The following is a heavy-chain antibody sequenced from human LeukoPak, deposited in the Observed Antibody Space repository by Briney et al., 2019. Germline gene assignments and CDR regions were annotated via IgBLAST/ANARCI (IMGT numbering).Heavy chain of an antibody. V-gene: IGHV3-23*01. CDR2: ISGSGGST. J-gene: IGHJ6*02. Sequence: GGSLRLSCSASGFTFSTYAMSWVRQAPGKGLEWVSVISGSGGSTDYADSVKGRFTISRDNPKNTLYLQMNSLRAEDTAVYYCARNQQLGGHSYYYYGMDVWGQGTTVTVSS. CDR1: GFTFSTYA. D-gene: IGHD3-16*01. CDR3: ARNQQLGGHSYYYYGMDV.